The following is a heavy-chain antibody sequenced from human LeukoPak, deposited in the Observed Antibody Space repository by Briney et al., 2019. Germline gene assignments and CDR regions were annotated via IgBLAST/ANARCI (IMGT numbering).Heavy chain of an antibody. CDR1: GFTFSSYA. D-gene: IGHD1-26*01. Sequence: GESLRLSCAASGFTFSSYAMNWVRQAPGKGLEWVSAISDSGGSTCYADSVKGRFTISRDNSKNTLYLQMNSLRAEDTAVYYCGKDPVGAISGAIDYWGQGTLVTVSS. CDR3: GKDPVGAISGAIDY. J-gene: IGHJ4*02. V-gene: IGHV3-23*01. CDR2: ISDSGGST.